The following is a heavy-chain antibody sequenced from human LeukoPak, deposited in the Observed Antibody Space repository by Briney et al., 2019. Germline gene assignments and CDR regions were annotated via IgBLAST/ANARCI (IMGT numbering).Heavy chain of an antibody. D-gene: IGHD2-2*01. V-gene: IGHV4-59*01. Sequence: KPSETLSLTCTVSGGSISSYYWSWIRQPPGKGLEWIGYIYCSGSTNYNPSLKSRVTISVDTSKNQFSLKLSSVTAADTAVYYCARECSSNSCSYYFDYWGQGTLVTVSS. CDR3: ARECSSNSCSYYFDY. J-gene: IGHJ4*02. CDR1: GGSISSYY. CDR2: IYCSGST.